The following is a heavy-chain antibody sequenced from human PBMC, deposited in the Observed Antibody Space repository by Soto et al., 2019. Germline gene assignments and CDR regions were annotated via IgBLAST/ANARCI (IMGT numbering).Heavy chain of an antibody. V-gene: IGHV4-31*03. CDR1: GGSISSGGYY. Sequence: QVQLQESGPGLVKPSQTLSLTCTVSGGSISSGGYYWSWIRQHPGKGLEWIGYIYYSGSTYYNPSLKSRVTISVDTSKNLFSLKLSSVTAADTAVYYCARVGAYFYDFWSGYPFDPWGQGTLVTVSS. J-gene: IGHJ5*02. CDR2: IYYSGST. D-gene: IGHD3-3*01. CDR3: ARVGAYFYDFWSGYPFDP.